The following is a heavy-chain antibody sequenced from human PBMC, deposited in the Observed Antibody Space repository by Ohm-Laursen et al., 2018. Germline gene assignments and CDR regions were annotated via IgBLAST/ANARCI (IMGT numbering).Heavy chain of an antibody. CDR2: ISSSGTTV. CDR3: ARDLAAAGTV. Sequence: SLRLSCAASGFIFRNYWMSWVRQAPGKGLEWVSYISSSGTTVYYSDSVKGRFTISRDNAKNTLYLQMNSLRAEDTAVYYCARDLAAAGTVWGQGTLVTVSS. V-gene: IGHV3-48*04. J-gene: IGHJ4*02. CDR1: GFIFRNYW. D-gene: IGHD6-13*01.